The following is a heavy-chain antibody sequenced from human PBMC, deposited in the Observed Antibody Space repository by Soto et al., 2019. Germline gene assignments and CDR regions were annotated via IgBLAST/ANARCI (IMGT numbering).Heavy chain of an antibody. CDR2: ISAYNGNT. J-gene: IGHJ4*02. D-gene: IGHD6-13*01. CDR3: AIRWGYSSPAEPYCFDY. V-gene: IGHV1-18*01. Sequence: ASVKVSCKASGYTFTSYGISWVRQAPGQGLEWMGWISAYNGNTNYAQKLQGRVTMTTDTSTSTAYMELRSLRSDDTAVYYCAIRWGYSSPAEPYCFDYWGQGTLVTVSS. CDR1: GYTFTSYG.